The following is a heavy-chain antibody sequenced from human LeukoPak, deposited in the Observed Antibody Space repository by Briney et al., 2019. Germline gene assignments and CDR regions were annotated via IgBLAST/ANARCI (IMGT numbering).Heavy chain of an antibody. CDR3: ARQYNWNYPYGMDV. CDR1: GDSISSSSYY. V-gene: IGHV4-39*01. J-gene: IGHJ6*02. CDR2: IYYSGST. D-gene: IGHD1-20*01. Sequence: SETLSLTCTVSGDSISSSSYYWGWIRQPPGKGLEWIGSIYYSGSTHYNPSLKSRVTISVDTSKNQFSLKLSSVTAADTAVYYCARQYNWNYPYGMDVWGQGTTVTVSS.